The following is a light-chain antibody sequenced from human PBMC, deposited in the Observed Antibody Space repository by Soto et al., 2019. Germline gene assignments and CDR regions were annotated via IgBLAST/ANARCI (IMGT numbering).Light chain of an antibody. V-gene: IGKV3-15*01. CDR3: QQYGGSTRT. J-gene: IGKJ1*01. CDR1: QSVSSN. CDR2: GAS. Sequence: EIVMTQSPATLSVSPGERATLSCRASQSVSSNLAWYQQKPGQAPRLLIYGASTRATGIPARFSGSGSGTDFTLSISRLEPEDFAVYYCQQYGGSTRTFGQGTKVDIK.